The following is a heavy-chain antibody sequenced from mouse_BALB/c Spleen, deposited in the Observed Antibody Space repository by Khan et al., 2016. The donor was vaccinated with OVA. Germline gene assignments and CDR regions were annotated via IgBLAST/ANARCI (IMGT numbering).Heavy chain of an antibody. CDR3: ARSGTISTVVATDFDS. CDR2: IKYSGST. V-gene: IGHV3-2*02. CDR1: GYSITSDYA. J-gene: IGHJ2*01. D-gene: IGHD1-1*01. Sequence: VQLQESGPGLVNPSQSLSLTCTVTGYSITSDYAWNWIRQFPGNKLEWMGYIKYSGSTSYNPSLKSRISITRNTSQNQFFLQLSSVTTEDTATYYCARSGTISTVVATDFDSWGQGTTLTVSS.